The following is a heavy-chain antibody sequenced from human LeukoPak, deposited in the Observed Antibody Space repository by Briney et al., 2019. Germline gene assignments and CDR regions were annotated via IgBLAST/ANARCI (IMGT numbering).Heavy chain of an antibody. J-gene: IGHJ4*02. CDR2: ITSSGSTI. D-gene: IGHD6-19*01. V-gene: IGHV3-48*03. Sequence: GGSLRLSWAASGFTFSSYEMNWVRQAPGKGLEWVSYITSSGSTIYYEDSVKGRFTISRDNAKNSLYLQMNSLRAEDTAVYYCAREDSSGWYRYWGQGTLVTVSS. CDR3: AREDSSGWYRY. CDR1: GFTFSSYE.